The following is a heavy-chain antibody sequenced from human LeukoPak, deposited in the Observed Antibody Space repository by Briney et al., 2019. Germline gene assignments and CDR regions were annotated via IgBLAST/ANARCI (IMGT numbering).Heavy chain of an antibody. V-gene: IGHV3-66*02. CDR1: GFSVSSNY. D-gene: IGHD6-19*01. CDR3: ASDNLGSGYSSDFDY. J-gene: IGHJ4*02. Sequence: GGSLRLSCAASGFSVSSNYMNWVRQAPGKGLEWVSAIYTGGTTYYADSVKGRFTISRDNSKNTLYLQMNSLRAEDTAVYYCASDNLGSGYSSDFDYWGQGTLVTVSS. CDR2: IYTGGTT.